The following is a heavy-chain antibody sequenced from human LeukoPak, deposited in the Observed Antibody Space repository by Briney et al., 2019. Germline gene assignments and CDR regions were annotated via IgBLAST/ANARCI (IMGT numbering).Heavy chain of an antibody. CDR3: AREKGRHPYPFDP. Sequence: SVKVSCKASGGTFSSYAISWVRQAPGQGLGWMGGIIPIFGTANYAQKFQGRVTITADESTSTAYMELSSLRSEDTAVYYCAREKGRHPYPFDPWGQGTLVTVSS. CDR1: GGTFSSYA. D-gene: IGHD3-10*01. J-gene: IGHJ5*02. CDR2: IIPIFGTA. V-gene: IGHV1-69*13.